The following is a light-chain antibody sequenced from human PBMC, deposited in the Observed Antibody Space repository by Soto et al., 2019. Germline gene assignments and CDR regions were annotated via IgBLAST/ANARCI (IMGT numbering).Light chain of an antibody. J-gene: IGLJ2*01. CDR2: EVS. Sequence: QSALTQPPSASGSPGQSVTISCTGTSSDVGGYNYVSWYQQHPGKAPTLMIYEVSKRPSGVPDRFSGSKSGNTASLTGSGLQAEDEADYYCSSYAGSKGVFGGGTKLTVL. V-gene: IGLV2-8*01. CDR3: SSYAGSKGV. CDR1: SSDVGGYNY.